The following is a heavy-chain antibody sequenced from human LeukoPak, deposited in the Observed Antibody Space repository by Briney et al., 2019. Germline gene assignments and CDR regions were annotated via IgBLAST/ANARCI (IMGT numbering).Heavy chain of an antibody. CDR1: GFTFDDYG. CDR3: ARGPAGAKAVVYFDY. Sequence: GGSLRLSCAASGFTFDDYGMSWVRQAPGKGLVWVSGINWNGGSTGYADSVKGRFTISRDNAKNSLYLQMNSLRAEDTALYYCARGPAGAKAVVYFDYWGQGTLVTVSS. V-gene: IGHV3-20*04. CDR2: INWNGGST. D-gene: IGHD1-26*01. J-gene: IGHJ4*02.